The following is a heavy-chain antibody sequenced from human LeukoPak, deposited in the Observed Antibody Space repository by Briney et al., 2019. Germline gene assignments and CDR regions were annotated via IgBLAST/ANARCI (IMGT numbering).Heavy chain of an antibody. CDR3: AKWNGSGSYYF. D-gene: IGHD3-10*01. CDR1: GFTFTSYA. Sequence: PGGSLRLSCAASGFTFTSYAMSWVRQAPGKGLEWVSAISGRGASAYYADAVRGQFTVSRDSSKNTLYLQMNSLRAEDTAVYYCAKWNGSGSYYFGGQGTLVTVSS. J-gene: IGHJ4*02. V-gene: IGHV3-23*01. CDR2: ISGRGASA.